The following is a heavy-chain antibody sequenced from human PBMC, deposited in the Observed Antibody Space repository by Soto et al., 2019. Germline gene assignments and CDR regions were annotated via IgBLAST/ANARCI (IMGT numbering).Heavy chain of an antibody. V-gene: IGHV4-31*03. Sequence: QVQLQESSPGLVKPSQTLSLTCTVSGGSINSGGYYWSWIRQQPGKGLEWIGYIYYSGSTYYNPSLKSRVTISVDTAKNQFSLKLSSVTAAYTAVYYCAREESGSYLPGDVWGQGTTVTVSS. CDR1: GGSINSGGYY. J-gene: IGHJ6*02. CDR2: IYYSGST. CDR3: AREESGSYLPGDV. D-gene: IGHD1-26*01.